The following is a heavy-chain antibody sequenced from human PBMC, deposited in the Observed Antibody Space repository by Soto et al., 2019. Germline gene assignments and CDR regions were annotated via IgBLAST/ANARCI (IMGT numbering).Heavy chain of an antibody. CDR3: AREGIAAAGNDYYYYYMDV. CDR1: GFTFSSYG. D-gene: IGHD6-13*01. J-gene: IGHJ6*03. V-gene: IGHV3-33*01. CDR2: IWYDGSNK. Sequence: QVQLVESGGGVVQPGRSLRLSCAASGFTFSSYGMHWVRQAPGKGLEWVAVIWYDGSNKYYADSVKGRFTISRDNSKNTLYLQMNSLRAEDTAVYYCAREGIAAAGNDYYYYYMDVWGEGTTVTVSS.